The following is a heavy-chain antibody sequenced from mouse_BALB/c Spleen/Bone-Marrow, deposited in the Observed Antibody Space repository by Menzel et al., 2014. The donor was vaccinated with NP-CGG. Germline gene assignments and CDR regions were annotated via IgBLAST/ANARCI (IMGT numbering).Heavy chain of an antibody. CDR1: GYSITSDYA. V-gene: IGHV3-2*02. Sequence: VQLQESGPGLVKPSQSLSLTCTVTGYSITSDYAWNWIRQFPGNKLEWMGYISYSGSTSYNPSLKSRISITRDTSKNQVFLQLNSLTTEDTATCYCARSADWYFDVWGAGTTVTVSS. J-gene: IGHJ1*01. CDR3: ARSADWYFDV. CDR2: ISYSGST.